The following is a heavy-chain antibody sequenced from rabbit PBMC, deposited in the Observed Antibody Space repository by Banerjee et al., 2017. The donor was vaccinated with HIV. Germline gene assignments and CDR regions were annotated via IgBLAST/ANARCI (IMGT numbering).Heavy chain of an antibody. CDR3: ARDLAGVIGWNFNL. J-gene: IGHJ4*01. CDR1: GFSFSSRYW. Sequence: LQESGGGLFQPGGSLTLTCTASGFSFSSRYWICWVRQAPGKGLEWIGCMNAGTSGGSYYARWAKGRFTISKTSWTTVTLQMTSLTAADTATYFCARDLAGVIGWNFNLWGPGTLVTVS. CDR2: MNAGTSGGS. D-gene: IGHD4-1*01. V-gene: IGHV1S45*01.